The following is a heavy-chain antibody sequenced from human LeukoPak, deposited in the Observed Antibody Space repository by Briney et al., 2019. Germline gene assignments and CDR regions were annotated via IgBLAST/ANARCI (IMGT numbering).Heavy chain of an antibody. CDR2: IYYSGST. Sequence: SETLSLTCTVSGGSISSYYWSWIRQPPGKGLEWIGYIYYSGSTNYNPSLKSRVTISVDTSKNQFSLKLSSVTAADTAVYYCARGVGLFGVVITTAYYFDYWGQGTLVTVSS. V-gene: IGHV4-59*12. CDR3: ARGVGLFGVVITTAYYFDY. D-gene: IGHD3-3*01. J-gene: IGHJ4*02. CDR1: GGSISSYY.